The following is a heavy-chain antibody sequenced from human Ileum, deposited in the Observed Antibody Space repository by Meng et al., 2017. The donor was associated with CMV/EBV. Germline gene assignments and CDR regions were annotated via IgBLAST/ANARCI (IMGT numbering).Heavy chain of an antibody. CDR2: IHVIGTT. D-gene: IGHD3-16*01. J-gene: IGHJ4*02. V-gene: IGHV4-4*07. CDR1: GASIKNYN. CDR3: AGSRPGGGACDY. Sequence: SVPEDVKLSETLVSTSFVSGASIKNYNWNWCRQPAGQGLEWSGLIHVIGTTVYNHSLKRRVTVSLDASKSQFSLTLNSVTAADTATYYCAGSRPGGGACDYWGQGILVTVSS.